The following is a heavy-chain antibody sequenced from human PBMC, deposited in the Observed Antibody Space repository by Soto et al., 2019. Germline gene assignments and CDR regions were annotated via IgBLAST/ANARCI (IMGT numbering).Heavy chain of an antibody. CDR2: INAGNGNT. Sequence: QVQLVQSGAEEKKPGASVKVSCKASGYTFTSYAMHWVRQAPGQRLEWMGWINAGNGNTKYSQKFQGRVTITRDTSASTAYMELGSLRSEDTAVYDCAAPLHPAAAGTGGYWGQGTLVTVSS. CDR3: AAPLHPAAAGTGGY. CDR1: GYTFTSYA. D-gene: IGHD6-13*01. V-gene: IGHV1-3*05. J-gene: IGHJ4*02.